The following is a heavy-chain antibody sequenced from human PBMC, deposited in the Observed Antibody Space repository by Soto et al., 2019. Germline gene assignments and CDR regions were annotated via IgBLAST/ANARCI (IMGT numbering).Heavy chain of an antibody. CDR1: GQSIDNCA. Sequence: VTWKACGQSIDNCARTWLRQDPGQTLEWLGWISLYSDGTNYAKKFQGRVSMTTDTSTTTAYMELRSLRSDDTAVYYCARVVPGAEAWFGPCGQGTLVSVSS. CDR2: ISLYSDGT. V-gene: IGHV1-18*01. CDR3: ARVVPGAEAWFGP. J-gene: IGHJ5*02. D-gene: IGHD2-2*01.